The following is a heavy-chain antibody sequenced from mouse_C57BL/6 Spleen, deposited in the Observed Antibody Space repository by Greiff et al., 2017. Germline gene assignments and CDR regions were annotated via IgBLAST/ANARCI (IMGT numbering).Heavy chain of an antibody. J-gene: IGHJ2*01. CDR1: GYTFTSYW. Sequence: VQLQQPGAELVKPGASVKLSCKASGYTFTSYWMQWVKQRPGQGLEWIGEIDPSDSYTNYNQKFKGKATLTVDTSSSTAYMQLSSLTSEDSAVYYCARGGNSHFVYWGQGTTLTVSS. CDR2: IDPSDSYT. CDR3: ARGGNSHFVY. D-gene: IGHD2-1*01. V-gene: IGHV1-50*01.